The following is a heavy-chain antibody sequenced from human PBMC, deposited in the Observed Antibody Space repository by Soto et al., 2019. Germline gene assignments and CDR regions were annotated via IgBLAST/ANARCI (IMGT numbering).Heavy chain of an antibody. CDR3: ARRYGGTFDY. Sequence: SETLSLTCTVSGGSISSYYWSWIRQPPGKGLELIGYIYYSGSTNYNPSLKSRVTISVDTSKNQFSLKLSSVTAADTAVYYCARRYGGTFDYWGQGTLVTVSS. CDR2: IYYSGST. J-gene: IGHJ4*02. CDR1: GGSISSYY. V-gene: IGHV4-59*08. D-gene: IGHD2-15*01.